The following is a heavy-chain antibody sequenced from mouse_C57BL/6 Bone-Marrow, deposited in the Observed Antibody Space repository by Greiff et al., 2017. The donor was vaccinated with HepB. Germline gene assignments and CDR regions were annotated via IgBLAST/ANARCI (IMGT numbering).Heavy chain of an antibody. J-gene: IGHJ4*01. CDR1: GYTFTSYW. V-gene: IGHV1-53*01. CDR2: INPSNGGT. Sequence: QVQLQQPGTELVKPGASVKLSCKASGYTFTSYWMHWVKQRPGQGLEWIGNINPSNGGTNYNEKFKSKATLTVDKSSSTAYMQLSSLTSEDSAVYYCAKGDLVGKKDYYAMDYWGQGTSVTVSS. D-gene: IGHD1-3*01. CDR3: AKGDLVGKKDYYAMDY.